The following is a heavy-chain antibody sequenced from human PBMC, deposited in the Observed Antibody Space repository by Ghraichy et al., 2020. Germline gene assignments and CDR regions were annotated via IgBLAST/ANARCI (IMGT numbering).Heavy chain of an antibody. CDR1: GYTFTGYY. D-gene: IGHD2-15*01. V-gene: IGHV1-2*04. CDR2: INPNSGGT. Sequence: ASVKVSCKASGYTFTGYYMHWVRQAPGQGLEWMGWINPNSGGTNYAQKFQGWVTMTRDTSIRTAYMELSRLRSDDTAVYYCARAGVRCSGGSCYSYDYWGQGTLVTVSS. J-gene: IGHJ4*02. CDR3: ARAGVRCSGGSCYSYDY.